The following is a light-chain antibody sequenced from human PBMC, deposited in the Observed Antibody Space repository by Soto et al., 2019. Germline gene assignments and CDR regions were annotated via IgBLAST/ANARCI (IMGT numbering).Light chain of an antibody. Sequence: QSVLTQPASVSGSPGQSITISCTGTSSVVGGYNYVSWYQQYPGKAPKLLIYEVSNRPSGVSDRFSGSKSGNTASLTISGLQAEDEADYYCSSYTSSSPPYVFGTGTKLTVL. CDR3: SSYTSSSPPYV. CDR1: SSVVGGYNY. J-gene: IGLJ1*01. CDR2: EVS. V-gene: IGLV2-14*01.